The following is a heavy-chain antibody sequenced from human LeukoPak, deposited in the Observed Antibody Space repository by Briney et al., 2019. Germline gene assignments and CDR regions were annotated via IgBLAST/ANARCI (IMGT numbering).Heavy chain of an antibody. Sequence: SETLSLTCTVSGGSISSYYWGWIRQPPGKGLEWIGSIYYSGSTYYNPSLKSRVTISVDTSKNQFSLKLSSVTAADTAVYYCATLVVIRTNYFDYWGQGTLVTVSS. CDR3: ATLVVIRTNYFDY. CDR1: GGSISSYY. CDR2: IYYSGST. D-gene: IGHD3-22*01. J-gene: IGHJ4*02. V-gene: IGHV4-39*01.